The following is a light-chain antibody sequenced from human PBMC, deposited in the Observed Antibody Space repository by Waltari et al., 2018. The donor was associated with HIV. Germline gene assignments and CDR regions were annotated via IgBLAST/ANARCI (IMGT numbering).Light chain of an antibody. J-gene: IGLJ2*01. CDR2: STK. CDR1: SSNIGSNS. CDR3: ATWDDTLNGVI. Sequence: QSVLTQPPSASGTPGQRVTISCSGGSSNIGSNSVHWYQQLPGTAPRLLLYSTKPRPSRVPDSFSGSKSGTSASLAISGLQSEDESDYYCATWDDTLNGVIFGGGTKLTVL. V-gene: IGLV1-44*01.